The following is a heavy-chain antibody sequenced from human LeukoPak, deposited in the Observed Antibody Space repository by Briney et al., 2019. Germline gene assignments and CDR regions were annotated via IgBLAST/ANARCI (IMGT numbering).Heavy chain of an antibody. V-gene: IGHV1-2*02. J-gene: IGHJ4*02. D-gene: IGHD3-3*01. Sequence: GASVKVSCKASGYTFTGYYMHWVRQAPGQGLEWMGWINPNSGGTNYAQKFQGRVTMTRDTSISTAYMKLSSVTAADTAVYYCARDWGYDSFDYWGQGTLVTVSS. CDR2: INPNSGGT. CDR1: GYTFTGYY. CDR3: ARDWGYDSFDY.